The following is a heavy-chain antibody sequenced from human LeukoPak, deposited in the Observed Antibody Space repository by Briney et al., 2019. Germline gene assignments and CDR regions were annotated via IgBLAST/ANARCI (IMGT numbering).Heavy chain of an antibody. CDR1: GGSISSSSYY. CDR3: ASFSRGYYFDY. D-gene: IGHD5-12*01. J-gene: IGHJ4*02. Sequence: SETLSLTCTVSGGSISSSSYYWGWIRQPPGKGLEWIGEINHSGSTNYNPSLKSPITISVDTSKNQFSLKLSSVTAADTAVYYCASFSRGYYFDYWGQGTLVTVSS. V-gene: IGHV4-39*07. CDR2: INHSGST.